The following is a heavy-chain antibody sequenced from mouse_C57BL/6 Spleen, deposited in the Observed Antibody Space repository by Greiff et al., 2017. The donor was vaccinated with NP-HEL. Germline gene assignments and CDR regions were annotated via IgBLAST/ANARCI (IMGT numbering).Heavy chain of an antibody. V-gene: IGHV1-9*01. CDR1: GYTFTGYW. CDR2: ILPGSGST. Sequence: QVQLQQSGAELMKPGASVKLSCKATGYTFTGYWIEWVKQRPGHGLEWIGEILPGSGSTNYNEKFKGKATFTADQSSNTAYMQLSSLTTEDSAIYYCAPANCGSWCAYWGQGTLVTVSA. D-gene: IGHD4-1*01. CDR3: APANCGSWCAY. J-gene: IGHJ3*01.